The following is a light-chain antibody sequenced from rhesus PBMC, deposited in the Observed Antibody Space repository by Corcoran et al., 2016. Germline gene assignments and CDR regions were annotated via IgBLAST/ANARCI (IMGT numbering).Light chain of an antibody. J-gene: IGKJ3*01. V-gene: IGKV1-74*01. CDR3: QHGYGTPFT. CDR1: ENVNNY. CDR2: KAS. Sequence: DIQMTQSPSSLSASVGDRVTITCRASENVNNYLHWYQQKPGKAPKLLIYKASTLQSGVPSRFSGRGAGTDYKFTISSLQPEDVATYYCQHGYGTPFTFGPGTKLDIK.